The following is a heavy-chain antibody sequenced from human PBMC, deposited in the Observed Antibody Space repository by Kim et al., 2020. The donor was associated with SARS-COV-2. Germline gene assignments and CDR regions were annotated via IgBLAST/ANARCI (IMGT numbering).Heavy chain of an antibody. Sequence: GGSLRLSCAASGFTFDDYAMHWVRQAPGKGLEWVSGISWNSGSIGYADSVKGRFTISRDNAKNSLYLQMNSLRAEDTALYYCAKDMGFGIAVARGNYYYYGMDVWGQGTTVTVSS. CDR3: AKDMGFGIAVARGNYYYYGMDV. V-gene: IGHV3-9*01. D-gene: IGHD6-19*01. CDR2: ISWNSGSI. CDR1: GFTFDDYA. J-gene: IGHJ6*02.